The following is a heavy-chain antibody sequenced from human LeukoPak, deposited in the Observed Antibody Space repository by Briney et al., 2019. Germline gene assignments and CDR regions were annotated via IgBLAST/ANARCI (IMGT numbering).Heavy chain of an antibody. D-gene: IGHD3-10*01. CDR3: AISITIVRGPV. CDR2: ISSSGSTI. CDR1: GFTFSDFY. Sequence: AGSLRLSCAASGFTFSDFYVSWIRQAQGKGLEWVSYISSSGSTIYYEDSVKGRFTITRDNAKNSLYLQMNSRRAENTAVYYCAISITIVRGPVWGQGTTVTVSS. J-gene: IGHJ6*02. V-gene: IGHV3-11*01.